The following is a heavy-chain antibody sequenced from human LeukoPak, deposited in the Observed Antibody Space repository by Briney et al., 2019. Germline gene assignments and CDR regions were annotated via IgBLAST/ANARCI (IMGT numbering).Heavy chain of an antibody. Sequence: SETLSLTCTVSGGSISSYYWSWIRQPPGKGLEWIGYIYYSGSTNYNPSLKSRVTISVDTSKNQFSLKLSSVTAADTAVYYCARGGAYSSSWNDYYYYMDVWGKGTTVTVSS. CDR1: GGSISSYY. D-gene: IGHD6-13*01. V-gene: IGHV4-59*01. CDR2: IYYSGST. J-gene: IGHJ6*03. CDR3: ARGGAYSSSWNDYYYYMDV.